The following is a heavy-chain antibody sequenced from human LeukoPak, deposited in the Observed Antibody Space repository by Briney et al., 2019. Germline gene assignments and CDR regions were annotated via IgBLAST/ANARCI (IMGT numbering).Heavy chain of an antibody. CDR1: GYTFTGYY. CDR2: INPNSGGT. V-gene: IGHV1-2*02. Sequence: WASVTVSCKASGYTFTGYYMHWVRQAPGQGLEWMGWINPNSGGTNYAQKFQGRVTMTRDTSISTAYMELSRLRSDDTAVYYCARDIDGIAVAVPGYWGQGTLVTVSS. CDR3: ARDIDGIAVAVPGY. J-gene: IGHJ4*02. D-gene: IGHD6-19*01.